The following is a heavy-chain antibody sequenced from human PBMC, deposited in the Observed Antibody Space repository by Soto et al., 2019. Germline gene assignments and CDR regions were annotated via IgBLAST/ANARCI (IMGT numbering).Heavy chain of an antibody. Sequence: QVQLVESGGGVVQPGRSLRLSCAASGFTFSSYGMHWVRQAPGKGLEWVAVISYDGSNKYYADSVKGRFTISRDNSKNTLYLQMNSLRAEDTAVYYCAKGGSYYHYWGQGTLVTVSS. D-gene: IGHD1-26*01. J-gene: IGHJ4*02. CDR2: ISYDGSNK. V-gene: IGHV3-30*18. CDR1: GFTFSSYG. CDR3: AKGGSYYHY.